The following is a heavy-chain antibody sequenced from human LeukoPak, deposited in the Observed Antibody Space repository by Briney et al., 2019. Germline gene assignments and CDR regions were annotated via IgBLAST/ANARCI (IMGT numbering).Heavy chain of an antibody. CDR3: ASEGQLWFGGVY. D-gene: IGHD3-10*01. V-gene: IGHV4-38-2*01. CDR2: IYHSGST. CDR1: GYSISSGYY. Sequence: SETLSLTCAVSGYSISSGYYWGWIRQPPGKGLEWIGSIYHSGSTYYNPSLKSRVTISVDTSKNQFSLQLSSVTAADTAVYYCASEGQLWFGGVYWGQGTLVTVSS. J-gene: IGHJ4*02.